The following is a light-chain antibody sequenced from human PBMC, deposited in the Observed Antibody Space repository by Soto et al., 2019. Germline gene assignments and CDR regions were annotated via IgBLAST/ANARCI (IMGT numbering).Light chain of an antibody. CDR2: EVS. CDR1: SSDVGSYNL. Sequence: QSVLTQPAAVSGSPGQSITISCTGTSSDVGSYNLVSWYQQHPGKAPELMIYEVSKRPSGVSNRFSGSKSGNTASLTISGLQAEDEADYYCCSYARTLYVFGTGTKVTVL. CDR3: CSYARTLYV. J-gene: IGLJ1*01. V-gene: IGLV2-23*02.